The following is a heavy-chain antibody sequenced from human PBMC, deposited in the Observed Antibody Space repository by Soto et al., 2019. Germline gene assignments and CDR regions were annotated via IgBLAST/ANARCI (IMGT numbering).Heavy chain of an antibody. CDR3: ARDSTSGYSYGYGYYYYGMDV. CDR2: ISSSSSYI. CDR1: GFTFSSYS. D-gene: IGHD5-18*01. J-gene: IGHJ6*02. V-gene: IGHV3-21*01. Sequence: GGSLRLSCAASGFTFSSYSMNWVRQAPGKGLEWVSSISSSSSYIYYADTVKGRFTISRDNAKNSLYLQLNSLRAEDTVVYYCARDSTSGYSYGYGYYYYGMDVWGQGTTVTVSS.